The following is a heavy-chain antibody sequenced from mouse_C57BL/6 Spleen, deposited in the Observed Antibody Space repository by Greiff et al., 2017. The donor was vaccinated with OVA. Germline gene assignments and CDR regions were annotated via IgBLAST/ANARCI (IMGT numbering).Heavy chain of an antibody. Sequence: QVQLQPPGAELVRPGSSVKLSCKASGYTFTSSWMDWVKQRPGQGLEWIGNIYPSDSETHYNQKFKDKATLTVDKSSSTAYMQLSSLTSEDSAVYYCARKMDWDYFDYWGQGTTLTVSS. V-gene: IGHV1-61*01. CDR1: GYTFTSSW. CDR2: IYPSDSET. CDR3: ARKMDWDYFDY. J-gene: IGHJ2*01. D-gene: IGHD4-1*01.